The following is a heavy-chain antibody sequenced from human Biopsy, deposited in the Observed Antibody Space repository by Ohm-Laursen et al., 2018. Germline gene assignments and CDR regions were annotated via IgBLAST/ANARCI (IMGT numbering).Heavy chain of an antibody. CDR3: ARDDDPTGHYMILNH. CDR1: GFAFSYYG. J-gene: IGHJ5*02. V-gene: IGHV3-33*01. Sequence: LSLTCAASGFAFSYYGLHWVRQAPGKGLQWVAVMWSDGINKNYADSVKGRSTVSRDNSNNVLYLQMSSLRDEDSAVYYGARDDDPTGHYMILNHWGQGTLVTVSS. D-gene: IGHD3-9*01. CDR2: MWSDGINK.